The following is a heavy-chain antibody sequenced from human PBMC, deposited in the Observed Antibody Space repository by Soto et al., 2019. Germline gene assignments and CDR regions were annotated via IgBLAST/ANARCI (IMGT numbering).Heavy chain of an antibody. CDR3: ARETPSFDS. Sequence: GGSMRLSCAASGFTFSDYPMNWVRQAPGKGLEWVSSIRTISSAIYFADSVRGRFTISRDNARNSLYLQMTSLRDEDTAVYYCARETPSFDSWGQGTLVTFSS. CDR2: IRTISSAI. J-gene: IGHJ4*02. CDR1: GFTFSDYP. D-gene: IGHD2-15*01. V-gene: IGHV3-48*02.